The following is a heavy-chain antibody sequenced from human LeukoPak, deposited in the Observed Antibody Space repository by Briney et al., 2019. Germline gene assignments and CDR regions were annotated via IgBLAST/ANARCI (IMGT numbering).Heavy chain of an antibody. D-gene: IGHD5-18*01. J-gene: IGHJ5*02. Sequence: SETLSLTCTVPGGPISISGYYWSWFRHPPGKGLEWIGYISYSGSTNYNPSLKSRVSISTDTSKNQFSLKLNSVTAADTAVYYCASGYSYVPAWGQGALVTVSS. CDR2: ISYSGST. CDR1: GGPISISGYY. V-gene: IGHV4-61*08. CDR3: ASGYSYVPA.